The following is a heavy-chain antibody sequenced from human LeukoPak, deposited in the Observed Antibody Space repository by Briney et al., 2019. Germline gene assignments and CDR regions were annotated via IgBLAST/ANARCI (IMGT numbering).Heavy chain of an antibody. CDR1: GFTFSSYA. J-gene: IGHJ6*02. CDR3: AKGEAAAIYGMDV. V-gene: IGHV3-23*01. CDR2: ISGSGGST. D-gene: IGHD6-13*01. Sequence: RGSLRLSCAASGFTFSSYAMSWVRQAPGKGLEWVSAISGSGGSTYYADSVKGRFTISRDNSKNTLYLQMNSLRAEDTAVYYCAKGEAAAIYGMDVWGQGTTVTVSS.